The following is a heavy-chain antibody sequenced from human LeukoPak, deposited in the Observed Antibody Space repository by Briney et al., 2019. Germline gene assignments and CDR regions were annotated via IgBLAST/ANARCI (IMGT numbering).Heavy chain of an antibody. J-gene: IGHJ4*02. CDR2: ITSTSSYI. D-gene: IGHD3-9*01. CDR1: GFAFSNYN. V-gene: IGHV3-21*01. CDR3: ARVPYYDILTGYYTPDYYFDY. Sequence: GGSLRLSCAASGFAFSNYNMNWVRQAPGKGLEWVSSITSTSSYIYYADSVKGRFTISRDNAKNSLYLQMNSLRAEDTAVYYCARVPYYDILTGYYTPDYYFDYWGQGTLVTVSS.